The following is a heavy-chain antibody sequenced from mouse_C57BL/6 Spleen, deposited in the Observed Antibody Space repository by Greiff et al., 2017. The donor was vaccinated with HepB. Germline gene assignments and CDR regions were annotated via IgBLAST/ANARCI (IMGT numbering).Heavy chain of an antibody. V-gene: IGHV1-59*01. CDR1: GYTFTSYW. D-gene: IGHD2-3*01. J-gene: IGHJ2*01. CDR3: ARSSDGYYVYFDY. CDR2: IDPSDSYT. Sequence: QVQLQQPGAELVRPGTSVKLSCKASGYTFTSYWMHWVKQRPGQGLEWIGVIDPSDSYTNYNQKFKGKATLTVDTSSSTAYMQLSSLTSEDSAVYYCARSSDGYYVYFDYWGQGTTLTVSS.